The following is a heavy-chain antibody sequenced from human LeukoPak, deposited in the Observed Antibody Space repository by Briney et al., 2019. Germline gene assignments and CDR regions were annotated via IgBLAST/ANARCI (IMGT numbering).Heavy chain of an antibody. V-gene: IGHV3-48*01. J-gene: IGHJ6*04. Sequence: HTGGSLRLSCAASGFTFSSYSMNWVRQAPGKGLEWVLYISSSSSTIYYADSVKGRFTISRDNAKNSLYLQMNSLRAEDTAVYYCAELGITMIGGVWGKGTTVTISS. CDR1: GFTFSSYS. CDR3: AELGITMIGGV. D-gene: IGHD3-10*02. CDR2: ISSSSSTI.